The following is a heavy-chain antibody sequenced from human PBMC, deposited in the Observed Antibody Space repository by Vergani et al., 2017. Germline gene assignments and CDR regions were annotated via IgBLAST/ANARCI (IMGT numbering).Heavy chain of an antibody. V-gene: IGHV4-31*03. CDR1: GGSISSGGDY. J-gene: IGHJ4*02. Sequence: QVQLQESGPGLVKPSQTLSLTCTVSGGSISSGGDYWSWIRQHPGKGLEWIGYIYYSGSTYYNPSLKSRVTISVDTSKHQFSLKLSSVTAADTAVYYCARSRGWFGELSLYYFDYWGQGTLVTVSS. CDR2: IYYSGST. CDR3: ARSRGWFGELSLYYFDY. D-gene: IGHD3-10*01.